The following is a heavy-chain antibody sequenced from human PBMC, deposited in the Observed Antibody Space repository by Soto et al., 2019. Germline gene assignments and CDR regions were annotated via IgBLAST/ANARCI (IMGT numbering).Heavy chain of an antibody. CDR3: ARDGVTIFPFYGMDV. J-gene: IGHJ6*02. CDR1: GGSISSGDYY. V-gene: IGHV4-30-4*01. CDR2: IYYSGST. Sequence: PSETLSLTCTVSGGSISSGDYYWSWIRQPPGKGLEWIGYIYYSGSTYYNPSLKSRVTISVDTSKNQFSLKLSSVTAADTAVYYCARDGVTIFPFYGMDVWGQGTTVTVSS. D-gene: IGHD3-3*01.